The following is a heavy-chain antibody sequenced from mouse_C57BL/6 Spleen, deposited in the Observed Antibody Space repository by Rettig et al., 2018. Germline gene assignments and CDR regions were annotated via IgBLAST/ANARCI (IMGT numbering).Heavy chain of an antibody. CDR2: ISYDGSN. Sequence: VKPSQSLSLTCSVTGYSITSGYYWNWIRQFPGNKLEWMGYISYDGSNNYNPSLKNRISITRDTSKNQFFLKLNSVTTEDTATYYCAREDSYSTAWFAYWGQGTLVTVSA. V-gene: IGHV3-6*01. CDR3: AREDSYSTAWFAY. J-gene: IGHJ3*01. CDR1: GYSITSGYY. D-gene: IGHD2-5*01.